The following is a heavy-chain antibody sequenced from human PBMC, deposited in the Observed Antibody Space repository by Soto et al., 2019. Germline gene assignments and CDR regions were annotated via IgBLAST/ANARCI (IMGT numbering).Heavy chain of an antibody. D-gene: IGHD6-13*01. CDR2: ISAYNGNT. Sequence: QVQLVQSGAEVKKPGASVKVSCKASGYTFTSYGISWVRQAPGQGLEWMGWISAYNGNTNYAQKLQGRVTMTKDTAPSTAYMGLRSLRSDDTAVYYCARVKAYSSRWYGGLVDYGGQGTLVTVSS. J-gene: IGHJ4*02. V-gene: IGHV1-18*01. CDR1: GYTFTSYG. CDR3: ARVKAYSSRWYGGLVDY.